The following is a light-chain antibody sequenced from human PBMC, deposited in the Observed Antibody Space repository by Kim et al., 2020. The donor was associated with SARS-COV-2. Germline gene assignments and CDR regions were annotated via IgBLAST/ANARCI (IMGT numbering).Light chain of an antibody. CDR2: AAS. CDR3: QQSYSTPRT. CDR1: QSISFY. V-gene: IGKV1-39*01. Sequence: DIQMTQSPSSLSASVGDRVTITCRASQSISFYLNWYQQKPGKAPKLLICAASSLQSGVPSRFSGSGSGTDFTLTISSLQPEDSATYYCQQSYSTPRTFGQGTKLEI. J-gene: IGKJ2*01.